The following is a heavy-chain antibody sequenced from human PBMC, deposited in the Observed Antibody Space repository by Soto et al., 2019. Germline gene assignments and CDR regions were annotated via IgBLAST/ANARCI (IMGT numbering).Heavy chain of an antibody. CDR3: ATYPWGYSIDY. CDR1: GFTFSSYE. V-gene: IGHV3-48*03. J-gene: IGHJ4*02. CDR2: ISSSGSTK. D-gene: IGHD3-16*01. Sequence: PGGSLRLSCAASGFTFSSYEMSWVRQAPGKGLEWVSYISSSGSTKYYADSVKGRFTISRDNAKNSLYLQMNSLRGEDTAVYYCATYPWGYSIDYRGQGTLVTVSS.